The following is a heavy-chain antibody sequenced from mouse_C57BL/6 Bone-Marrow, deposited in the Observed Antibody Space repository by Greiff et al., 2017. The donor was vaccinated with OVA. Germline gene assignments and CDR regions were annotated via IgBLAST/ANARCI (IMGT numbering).Heavy chain of an antibody. D-gene: IGHD2-4*01. CDR2: LWSGGST. J-gene: IGHJ4*01. CDR3: ARNDFSYYYAMDY. V-gene: IGHV2-2*01. CDR1: GFSLTSYG. Sequence: VQLQQSGPGLVQPSQSLSITCTVSGFSLTSYGVHWVRQSPGKGLEWLGVLWSGGSTAYNAAFISRLSISKDNSKSQVFFKMNSLQADDTAIFYCARNDFSYYYAMDYWGQGTSVTVSS.